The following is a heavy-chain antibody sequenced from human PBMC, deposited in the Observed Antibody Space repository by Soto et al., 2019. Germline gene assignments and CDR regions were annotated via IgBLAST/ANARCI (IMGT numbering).Heavy chain of an antibody. CDR1: GYTFSSYS. V-gene: IGHV1-3*01. J-gene: IGHJ4*02. CDR2: INGGSGNT. CDR3: AREIIASGYDY. Sequence: ASVKGSCKASGYTFSSYSLHWGRQAPGQRLEWMGWINGGSGNTQYSQNFQGRVTISKNTSARTVYKDLTSLRSEDTAFYYCAREIIASGYDYWGQGTLVTVSS. D-gene: IGHD2-21*01.